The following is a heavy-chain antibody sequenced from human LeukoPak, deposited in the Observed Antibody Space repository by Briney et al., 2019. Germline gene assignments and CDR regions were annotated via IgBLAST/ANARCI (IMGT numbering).Heavy chain of an antibody. CDR3: AKAPVTSCRGAFCYPFDY. J-gene: IGHJ4*02. CDR2: IKQDGSEK. D-gene: IGHD2-15*01. CDR1: GFVYTAFW. V-gene: IGHV3-7*03. Sequence: PGGSLRLSCTASGFVYTAFWMSWVRQVPGKGLEWVANIKQDGSEKYYVDSVSGRFTISRDTSRSTLYLQMNSLRAEDAAVYYCAKAPVTSCRGAFCYPFDYWGQGTLVTVSS.